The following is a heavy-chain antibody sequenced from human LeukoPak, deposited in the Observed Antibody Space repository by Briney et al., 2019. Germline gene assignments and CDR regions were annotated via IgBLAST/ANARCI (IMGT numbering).Heavy chain of an antibody. V-gene: IGHV1-24*01. D-gene: IGHD5-18*01. J-gene: IGHJ4*02. CDR3: ARARGYSYGLGYYFDY. CDR1: GYTLTELS. CDR2: FDPEDGET. Sequence: ASVKVSCKVSGYTLTELSMHWVRQAPGKGLEWMGGFDPEDGETIYAQKFQGRVTMTTDTSTSTAYMELRSLRSDDTAVYYCARARGYSYGLGYYFDYWGQGTLVTVSS.